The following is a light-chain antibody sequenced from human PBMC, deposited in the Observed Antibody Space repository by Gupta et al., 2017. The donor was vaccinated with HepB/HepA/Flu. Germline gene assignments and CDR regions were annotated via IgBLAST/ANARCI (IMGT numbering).Light chain of an antibody. Sequence: DIVMTQSPDSLAVSLGERATINCKSSQSVLYSSNNKNYLAWYQQKPGQPPKLLIYWASTRESGVPDRFSGSGSGTDFTLTISSLHAEDVAVYHCQQYYSTPTFGQGTRLEIK. CDR2: WAS. J-gene: IGKJ5*01. CDR3: QQYYSTPT. V-gene: IGKV4-1*01. CDR1: QSVLYSSNNKNY.